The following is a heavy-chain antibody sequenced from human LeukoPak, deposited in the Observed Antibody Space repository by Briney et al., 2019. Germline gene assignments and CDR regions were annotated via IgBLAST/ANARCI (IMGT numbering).Heavy chain of an antibody. CDR2: IYFSGST. J-gene: IGHJ4*02. CDR3: ARSSSHHPQHYFDY. D-gene: IGHD6-6*01. CDR1: GGSNSSGGYY. V-gene: IGHV4-31*03. Sequence: SETLSLTCTVSGGSNSSGGYYWSWIRQHPGKGLEWIGYIYFSGSTYYNPSLKSRVTISVDTSKNQFSLKLSSVTAADTAVYYCARSSSHHPQHYFDYWGQGTLVTVSS.